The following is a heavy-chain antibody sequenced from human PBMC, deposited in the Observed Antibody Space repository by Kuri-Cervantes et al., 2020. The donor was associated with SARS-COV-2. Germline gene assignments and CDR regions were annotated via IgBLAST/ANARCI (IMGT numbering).Heavy chain of an antibody. J-gene: IGHJ3*02. CDR2: IYYSGST. CDR1: GGSISSGDYY. D-gene: IGHD1-14*01. V-gene: IGHV4-30-4*01. CDR3: ATPNPYLTSFTAFDI. Sequence: SETLSLTCTVSGGSISSGDYYWSWIRQPPGKGLEWIGYIYYSGSTYYNPSLKSRVTISVDTSKNQFSLKLSSVTAADTAVYYCATPNPYLTSFTAFDIWGQGTMVTVSS.